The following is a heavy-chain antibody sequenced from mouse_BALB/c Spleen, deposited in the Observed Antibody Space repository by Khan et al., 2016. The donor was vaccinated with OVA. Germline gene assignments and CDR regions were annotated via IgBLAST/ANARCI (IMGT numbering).Heavy chain of an antibody. CDR1: GYTFSDYY. CDR2: IFPGRGNT. CDR3: ARSGTGSVLY. J-gene: IGHJ3*01. Sequence: QVQLQQSGAELARPGASVKLSCKASGYTFSDYYINWVKQRTGQGLEWIGDIFPGRGNTNYNEKFKGKATLTADKSSSTAYMQFSSLTSEDSAVYFCARSGTGSVLYWGQGTLVTVSA. D-gene: IGHD4-1*01. V-gene: IGHV1-77*01.